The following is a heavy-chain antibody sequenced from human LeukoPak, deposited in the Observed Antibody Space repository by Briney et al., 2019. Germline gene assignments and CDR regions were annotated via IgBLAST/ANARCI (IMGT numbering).Heavy chain of an antibody. D-gene: IGHD6-19*01. CDR2: IKQDGSEK. CDR3: AKSRGIYDNSGWRTYGS. V-gene: IGHV3-7*01. CDR1: EFTFNNYW. Sequence: GGSLRLSCAASEFTFNNYWMSWVRQAPGKGLEWVANIKQDGSEKYYMDSVEGRFTISRDNAKNLLYLQMNSLRVEDTAMYYCAKSRGIYDNSGWRTYGSWGQGILVTVSS. J-gene: IGHJ5*02.